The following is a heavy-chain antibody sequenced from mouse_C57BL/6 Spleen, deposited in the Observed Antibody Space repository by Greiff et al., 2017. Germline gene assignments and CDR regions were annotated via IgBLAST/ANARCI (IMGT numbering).Heavy chain of an antibody. CDR2: IDPETGGT. V-gene: IGHV1-15*01. D-gene: IGHD2-4*01. J-gene: IGHJ4*01. CDR1: GYTFTDYE. CDR3: TMGGFYDYEYAMDY. Sequence: ESGAELVRPGASVTLSCKASGYTFTDYEMHWVKQTPVHGLEWIGAIDPETGGTAYNQKFKGKAILTADKSSSTAYMELRSLTSEDSAVYYCTMGGFYDYEYAMDYWGQGTSVTVSS.